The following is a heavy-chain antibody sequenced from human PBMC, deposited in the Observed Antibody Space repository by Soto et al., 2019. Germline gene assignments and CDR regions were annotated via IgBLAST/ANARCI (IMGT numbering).Heavy chain of an antibody. CDR1: GGSISSDGDY. V-gene: IGHV4-31*03. J-gene: IGHJ6*02. D-gene: IGHD2-21*02. CDR2: IYYSGSS. CDR3: SRDKGIVELTGDYNGLDV. Sequence: QVQLQESGPGLVKPSQTLSLTCTVSGGSISSDGDYWACIRQLPGKGLEWIGFIYYSGSSHYNPSLKSRVIISVNMFTNQFSLKLNTVTAADTAVYSCSRDKGIVELTGDYNGLDVWGQGTTVTISS.